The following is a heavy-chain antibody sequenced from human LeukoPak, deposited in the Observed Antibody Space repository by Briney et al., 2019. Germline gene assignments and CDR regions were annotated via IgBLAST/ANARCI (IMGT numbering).Heavy chain of an antibody. Sequence: ASVKVSCKASGYTFTSYDINWVRQATGQGLEWMGWMNPNSGNTGYAQKFQGRVTMTRNTSISTAYMELSSLRSEDTAVYYCATGYCSSISCYRRYYYYCYGMDVWGQGTTVTVSS. D-gene: IGHD2-2*02. V-gene: IGHV1-8*01. CDR3: ATGYCSSISCYRRYYYYCYGMDV. CDR2: MNPNSGNT. J-gene: IGHJ6*02. CDR1: GYTFTSYD.